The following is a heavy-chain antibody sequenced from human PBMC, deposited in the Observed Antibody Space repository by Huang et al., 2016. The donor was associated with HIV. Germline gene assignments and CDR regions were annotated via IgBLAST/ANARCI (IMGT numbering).Heavy chain of an antibody. CDR2: INHSEGT. V-gene: IGHV4-34*01. Sequence: QVQLQQWGAGLLRPSETLSLTCAVYGGSFSGYYGTWIRQPPGKGLEWIREINHSEGTNYNPSLKSRVTISVDTSRNQFSLTLTSVTAADTAVYYCARGQGGYYYYYMDVWGKGTTVTVSS. CDR1: GGSFSGYY. J-gene: IGHJ6*03. CDR3: ARGQGGYYYYYMDV.